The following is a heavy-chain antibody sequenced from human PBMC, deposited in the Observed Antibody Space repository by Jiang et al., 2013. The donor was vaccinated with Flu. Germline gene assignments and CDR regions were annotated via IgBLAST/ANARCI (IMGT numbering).Heavy chain of an antibody. CDR3: ARLSSDYDGNGGFDY. J-gene: IGHJ4*02. D-gene: IGHD4-23*01. V-gene: IGHV3-23*01. Sequence: SCAASGFTFTKYAMNWVRQAPGKGLEWVSGLSGSGDRTFYADSVKGRFTIARDKSKSTMFLQMNSLRAEDTALYYCARLSSDYDGNGGFDYWGQGTLVTVSS. CDR2: LSGSGDRT. CDR1: GFTFTKYA.